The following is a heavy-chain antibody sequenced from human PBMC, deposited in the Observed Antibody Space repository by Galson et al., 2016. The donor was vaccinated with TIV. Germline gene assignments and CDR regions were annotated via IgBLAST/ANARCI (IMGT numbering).Heavy chain of an antibody. J-gene: IGHJ6*02. Sequence: SLRLSCAASGFSVSDNYINWVRQAPGKGLEWVSIFSNGDYTNYADSVKGRFTISRDNSKNTVYLHMSRLSAEETAVYYCARKRRHCGDNCYLSYYFGMDVLAQGTTVTVSS. CDR2: FSNGDYT. CDR3: ARKRRHCGDNCYLSYYFGMDV. D-gene: IGHD2-21*01. V-gene: IGHV3-66*02. CDR1: GFSVSDNY.